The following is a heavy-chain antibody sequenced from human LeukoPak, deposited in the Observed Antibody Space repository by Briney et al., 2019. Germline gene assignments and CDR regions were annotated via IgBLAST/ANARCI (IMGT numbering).Heavy chain of an antibody. CDR3: ARGFLGGNRARHFDY. V-gene: IGHV4-39*01. CDR1: GGSISSSSYY. J-gene: IGHJ4*02. CDR2: IYYSGST. Sequence: PSETLSLTCTVSGGSISSSSYYWGWIRQPPGKGLEWIGSIYYSGSTYYNPSLKSRVTISVDTSKNQFSLKLSSVTAADTAVYYCARGFLGGNRARHFDYWGQGTLVTVSS. D-gene: IGHD4-23*01.